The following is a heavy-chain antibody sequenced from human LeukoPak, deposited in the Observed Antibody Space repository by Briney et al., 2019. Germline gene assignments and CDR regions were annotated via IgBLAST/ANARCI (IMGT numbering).Heavy chain of an antibody. Sequence: PGGSLRLSCAASGFTFSSYSMNRIRQAPGKGLEWVSYISSSSSTIYYADSVKGRFTISRDNAKNSLYLQMNSLRAEDTAVYYCAREWLDAFDIWGQGTMVTVSS. J-gene: IGHJ3*02. CDR3: AREWLDAFDI. CDR2: ISSSSSTI. V-gene: IGHV3-48*01. CDR1: GFTFSSYS. D-gene: IGHD5-12*01.